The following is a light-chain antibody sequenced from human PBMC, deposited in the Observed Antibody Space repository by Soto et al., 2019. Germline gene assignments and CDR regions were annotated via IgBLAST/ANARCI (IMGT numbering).Light chain of an antibody. CDR2: AAS. J-gene: IGKJ2*01. CDR1: QTVSNKY. Sequence: ESVLTQSPGTLSLSPGERATLSCRASQTVSNKYMAWYQQKPGRAPRLLIYAASSRPTGVPDRFSGSGSGTDFTLTISGLEPEDSAVYYCQHYGTLPLFTFGQGTRLEI. CDR3: QHYGTLPLFT. V-gene: IGKV3-20*01.